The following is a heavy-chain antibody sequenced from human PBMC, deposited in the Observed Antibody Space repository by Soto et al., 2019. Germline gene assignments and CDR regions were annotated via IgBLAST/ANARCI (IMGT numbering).Heavy chain of an antibody. D-gene: IGHD3-22*01. Sequence: PGGSLRLSCAASGFTFDDYTMHWVRQAPGKGLEWVSLISWDGGSTYYADSVKGRFTISRDNSKISLYLQMNSLRTEDTALYYCARGSKNYYDSSVWSLDYWGQGTLVTVSS. CDR2: ISWDGGST. J-gene: IGHJ4*02. CDR1: GFTFDDYT. V-gene: IGHV3-43*01. CDR3: ARGSKNYYDSSVWSLDY.